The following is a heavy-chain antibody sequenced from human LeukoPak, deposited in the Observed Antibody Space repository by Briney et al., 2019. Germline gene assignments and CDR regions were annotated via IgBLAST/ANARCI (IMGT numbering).Heavy chain of an antibody. D-gene: IGHD3-22*01. CDR3: AEVRIASPDTLLQWYHGFDY. J-gene: IGHJ4*02. CDR2: ISGSGGST. V-gene: IGHV3-23*01. CDR1: GFTFSSYA. Sequence: GGSLRLSCAASGFTFSSYAMSWVRQAPGKGLEWVSAISGSGGSTYYADSVKGRFTISRDNSKNTLYLQMNSLRAEDTAVYYCAEVRIASPDTLLQWYHGFDYWGQGTLVTVSS.